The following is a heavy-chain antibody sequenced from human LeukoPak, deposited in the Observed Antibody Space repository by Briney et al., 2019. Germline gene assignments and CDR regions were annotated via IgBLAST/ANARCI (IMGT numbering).Heavy chain of an antibody. Sequence: PGRSLRLSCAASGFTFSSYGMHWVRQAPGKGLEWVAVIWYDGSNKYYADSVKGRFTISRDNSKNTLYLQMNSLRAEDTAVYYCARDRYYGSGNYYPLADYWGQGTLVTVSS. D-gene: IGHD3-10*01. CDR1: GFTFSSYG. V-gene: IGHV3-33*01. CDR3: ARDRYYGSGNYYPLADY. J-gene: IGHJ4*02. CDR2: IWYDGSNK.